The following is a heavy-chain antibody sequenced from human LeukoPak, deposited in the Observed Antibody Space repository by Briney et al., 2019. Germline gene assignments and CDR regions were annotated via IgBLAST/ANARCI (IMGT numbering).Heavy chain of an antibody. J-gene: IGHJ4*02. V-gene: IGHV3-21*01. CDR2: ISSSSSYI. D-gene: IGHD6-6*01. CDR1: GFTFSSYS. CDR3: ARDLSIAESPSDFDY. Sequence: PGGSLRLSCAASGFTFSSYSMNWVRQAPGKGLEWDSSISSSSSYIYYADSVKGRFTISRDNAKNSLYLQMNSLRAEDTAVYYCARDLSIAESPSDFDYWGQGTLVTVSS.